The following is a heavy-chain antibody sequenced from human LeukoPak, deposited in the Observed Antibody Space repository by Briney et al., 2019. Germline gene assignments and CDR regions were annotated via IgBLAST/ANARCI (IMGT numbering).Heavy chain of an antibody. J-gene: IGHJ4*02. CDR1: GFTFSDYG. CDR2: INHSGST. D-gene: IGHD4-17*01. V-gene: IGHV4-34*08. CDR3: ATATVTASDAFDY. Sequence: PGGSLRLSCTTSGFTFSDYGMSWIRQPPGKGLEWIGEINHSGSTNYNPSLKSRVTISVDTSKNQFSLKLSSVTAADTAVYYCATATVTASDAFDYWGQGTLVTVSS.